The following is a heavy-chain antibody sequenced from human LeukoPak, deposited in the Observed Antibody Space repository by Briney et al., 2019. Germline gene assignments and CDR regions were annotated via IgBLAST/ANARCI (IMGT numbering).Heavy chain of an antibody. CDR1: GGSFSGYY. J-gene: IGHJ4*02. V-gene: IGHV4-34*01. Sequence: PSETLSLTCAVYGGSFSGYYWSWIRQPPGKGLEWIGEINHSGSTNYNPSLKSRVTISVDTSKNQFSLKLSSVTAAGTAVYYCARVKFLKAVAGIFSNFDYWGQGTLVTVSS. D-gene: IGHD6-19*01. CDR2: INHSGST. CDR3: ARVKFLKAVAGIFSNFDY.